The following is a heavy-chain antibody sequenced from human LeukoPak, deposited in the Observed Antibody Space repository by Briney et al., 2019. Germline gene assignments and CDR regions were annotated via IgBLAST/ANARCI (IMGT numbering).Heavy chain of an antibody. CDR2: INPSGGST. Sequence: ASVKVSCKASGYTFTSYYMHWVRQAPGQGLEWMGIINPSGGSTSYAQKFQGRVTMTTDTSTSTVYMELSSLRSEDTAVYYCARGGPQQLVDSYYYGMDVWGQGTTVTVSS. CDR3: ARGGPQQLVDSYYYGMDV. D-gene: IGHD6-13*01. V-gene: IGHV1-46*01. CDR1: GYTFTSYY. J-gene: IGHJ6*02.